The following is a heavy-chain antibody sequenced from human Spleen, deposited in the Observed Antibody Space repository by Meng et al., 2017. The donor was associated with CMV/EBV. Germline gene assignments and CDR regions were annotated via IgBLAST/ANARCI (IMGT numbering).Heavy chain of an antibody. J-gene: IGHJ4*02. V-gene: IGHV3-53*05. CDR2: IYSGGST. CDR1: GFTVSSNY. D-gene: IGHD6-13*01. CDR3: ASSWYGYYFDY. Sequence: GESLKISCAASGFTVSSNYMSWVRQAPGKGLEWVSVIYSGGSTYYADSVKGRFTISRDNSKNTLYLQMNSLRAEDTAVYYCASSWYGYYFDYWGQGTLVTVSS.